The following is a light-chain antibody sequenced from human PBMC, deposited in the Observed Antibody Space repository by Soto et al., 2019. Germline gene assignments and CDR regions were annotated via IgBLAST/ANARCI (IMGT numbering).Light chain of an antibody. V-gene: IGKV3-20*01. CDR2: GAS. CDR1: QSVNRF. Sequence: EIVLTQSPGTLSLSPGERATLSCRASQSVNRFLAWFQQKPGQAPGLLIYGASNRATGIPDRFSGSGSETDFTLTITRLEPEDSAVYYCHHYVGSPWAFGQGTKVEIK. J-gene: IGKJ1*01. CDR3: HHYVGSPWA.